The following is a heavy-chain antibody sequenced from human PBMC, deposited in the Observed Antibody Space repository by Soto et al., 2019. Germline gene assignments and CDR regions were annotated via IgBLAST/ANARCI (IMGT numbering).Heavy chain of an antibody. V-gene: IGHV1-3*01. J-gene: IGHJ4*02. D-gene: IGHD3-10*01. Sequence: QVQLVQSGAEVKKPGASVKVSCKASGYTFTSYAMHWVRQAPGQRLEWRGWINAGNGNTKYSKKFQGRVTITRDKSASTAYMELSSLRSEDTAVYYCAGDTVLWFGETGYYFDYWGQGTLVTVSS. CDR1: GYTFTSYA. CDR3: AGDTVLWFGETGYYFDY. CDR2: INAGNGNT.